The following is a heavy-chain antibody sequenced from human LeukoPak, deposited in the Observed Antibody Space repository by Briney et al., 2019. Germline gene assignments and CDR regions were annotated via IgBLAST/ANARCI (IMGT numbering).Heavy chain of an antibody. J-gene: IGHJ4*02. V-gene: IGHV3-23*01. CDR2: FTTTGNT. D-gene: IGHD6-19*01. Sequence: GGSLRLSCAASGFTFSSYAMSWVRQAPGKGLEWVSTFTTTGNTYYADSVKGRFAVSRGNSKNTVCLQMNSLRADDAAVYYCAERDFSGHYYFDYWGQGTLVTVSS. CDR1: GFTFSSYA. CDR3: AERDFSGHYYFDY.